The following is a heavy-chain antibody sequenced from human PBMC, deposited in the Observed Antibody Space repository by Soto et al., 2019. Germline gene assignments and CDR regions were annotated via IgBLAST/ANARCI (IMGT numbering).Heavy chain of an antibody. CDR1: GYTFTSYD. CDR3: ARERSAAGTGWFDP. D-gene: IGHD6-13*01. J-gene: IGHJ5*02. V-gene: IGHV1-8*01. Sequence: QVQLVQSGAEVKKSGASVKVSCKASGYTFTSYDINWVRQATGQGLEWMGWMNPNSGNTGYAQKFQGRVTMTRNTSISTAYMELSSLRYEDTAVYYCARERSAAGTGWFDPLRQGTLVTVSS. CDR2: MNPNSGNT.